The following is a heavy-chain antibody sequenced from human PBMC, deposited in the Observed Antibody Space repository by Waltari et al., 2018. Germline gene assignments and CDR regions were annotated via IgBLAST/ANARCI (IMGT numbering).Heavy chain of an antibody. V-gene: IGHV3-30*02. CDR3: ARLKAPIVGATKPVDY. CDR1: GFTFSSYG. CDR2: IRYDGSNK. J-gene: IGHJ4*02. D-gene: IGHD1-26*01. Sequence: QVQLVESGGGVVQPGGSLRLSCAASGFTFSSYGMHWVRQSPGKGLEWVAFIRYDGSNKYYADSVKGRFTISRDNSKNTLYLQMNSLRAEDTAVYYCARLKAPIVGATKPVDYWGQGTLVTVSS.